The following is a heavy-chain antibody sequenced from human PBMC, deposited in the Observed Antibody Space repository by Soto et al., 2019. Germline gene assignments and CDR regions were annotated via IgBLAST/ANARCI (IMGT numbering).Heavy chain of an antibody. V-gene: IGHV3-15*07. CDR1: GFTFSNAW. J-gene: IGHJ5*02. CDR3: TTLDA. Sequence: EVQLVESRGGLVKPGGSLRLSCAASGFTFSNAWMYWVRQAPGKGLEWVGRIKAKTGGGTADYAAPVKGRFTISRDDSESMLYLEINSLKTEDTGVYYCTTLDAWGQGTLVTVSS. CDR2: IKAKTGGGTA.